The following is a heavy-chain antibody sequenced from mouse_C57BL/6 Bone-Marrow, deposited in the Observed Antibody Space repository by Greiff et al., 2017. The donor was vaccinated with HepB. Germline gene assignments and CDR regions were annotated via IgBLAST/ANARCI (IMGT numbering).Heavy chain of an antibody. Sequence: QVQLQQSGAELVQPGASVKMSCNASGYTFTSYWITWVKQRPGQGLEWIGDIYPGSGSTNYNEKFKIKATLTVYTSSSAAYMQLSSLTSEDTAVYYCARRYYVSGWSLNVWGTGTTVTVSS. CDR1: GYTFTSYW. V-gene: IGHV1-55*01. J-gene: IGHJ1*03. CDR2: IYPGSGST. CDR3: ARRYYVSGWSLNV. D-gene: IGHD1-1*01.